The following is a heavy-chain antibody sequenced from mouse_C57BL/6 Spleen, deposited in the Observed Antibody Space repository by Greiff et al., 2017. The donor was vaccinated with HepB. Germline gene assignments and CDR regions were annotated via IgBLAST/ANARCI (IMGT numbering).Heavy chain of an antibody. CDR1: GYTFTSYW. CDR3: ARPFYDGYYEGFAY. D-gene: IGHD2-3*01. CDR2: IHPNSGST. J-gene: IGHJ3*01. Sequence: VQLQQPGAELVKPGASVKLSCKASGYTFTSYWMHWVKQRPGQGLEWIGMIHPNSGSTNYNEKFKSKATLTVDKSSSTAYMQLSSLTSEDSAVYYCARPFYDGYYEGFAYWGQGTLVTVSA. V-gene: IGHV1-64*01.